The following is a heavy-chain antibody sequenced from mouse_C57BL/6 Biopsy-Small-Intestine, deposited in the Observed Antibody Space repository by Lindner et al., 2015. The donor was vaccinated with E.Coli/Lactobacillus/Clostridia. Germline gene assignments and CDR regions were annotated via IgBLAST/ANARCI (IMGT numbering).Heavy chain of an antibody. Sequence: SVKVSCKASGFTFSSSAMQWVRQARGQGLEWIGWIVVGSGDTNYAQRFQERVIITRDMSTDTAFMELSSLTSEDTAVYYCAAARGPERRVFDIWGQGTMVTVSS. J-gene: IGHJ3*01. D-gene: IGHD2-12*01. CDR2: IVVGSGDT. CDR3: AAARGPERRVFDI. V-gene: IGHV1S18*01. CDR1: GFTFSSSA.